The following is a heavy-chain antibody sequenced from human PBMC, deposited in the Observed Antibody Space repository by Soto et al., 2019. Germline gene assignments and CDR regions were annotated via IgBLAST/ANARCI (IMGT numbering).Heavy chain of an antibody. CDR3: ARESSSPNYYYYGMDV. CDR1: GGTIRSYA. V-gene: IGHV1-69*01. J-gene: IGHJ6*02. Sequence: QVSYQDSGGTIRSYAVSCVRQAPGQGLEWMGVIIPLLNTPKYVQKFQGRVTITADASATTVYMELSSLRSEDTAVYYCARESSSPNYYYYGMDVWGQGNTVTGS. D-gene: IGHD6-6*01. CDR2: IIPLLNTP.